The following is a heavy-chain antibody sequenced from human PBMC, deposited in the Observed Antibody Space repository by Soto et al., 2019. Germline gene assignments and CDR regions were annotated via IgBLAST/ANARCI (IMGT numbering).Heavy chain of an antibody. D-gene: IGHD1-7*01. CDR2: INPNSGGT. CDR1: GYTFTGYY. CDR3: ARDGDNWNYGYYYYYMDV. J-gene: IGHJ6*03. Sequence: SVKVSCKASGYTFTGYYMHWVRQAPGQGLEWMGWINPNSGGTNYAQKFQGWVTMTRDTSISTAYMELSRLRSDDTAVYYCARDGDNWNYGYYYYYMDVWGKGTTVTVSS. V-gene: IGHV1-2*04.